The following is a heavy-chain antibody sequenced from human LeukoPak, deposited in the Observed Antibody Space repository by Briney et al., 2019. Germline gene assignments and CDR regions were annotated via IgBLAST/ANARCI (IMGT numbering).Heavy chain of an antibody. CDR2: IYHSGST. D-gene: IGHD2-15*01. J-gene: IGHJ4*02. V-gene: IGHV4-30-2*01. CDR1: GDSISSGGYS. CDR3: ARGTLGSDY. Sequence: PSETLSLTCAVSGDSISSGGYSWRWIRQPPGKGLEWIVYIYHSGSTYYNPSLKSRVTISVDRSKNQFSLKLSSVTAADTAVYYCARGTLGSDYWGQGTLVTVSS.